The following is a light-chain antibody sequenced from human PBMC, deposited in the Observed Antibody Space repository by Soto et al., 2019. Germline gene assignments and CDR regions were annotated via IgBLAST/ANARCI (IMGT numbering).Light chain of an antibody. Sequence: QSVLTQPASVSGSPGQSITISCTGISSDVGSYNLVSWCQQYPGKAPKLMIHEVSERPSGVSNRFSGSKSGNTASLTISGLQAEDEADYYCCSYAGSSTSLYVFGTGTKVTVX. CDR3: CSYAGSSTSLYV. V-gene: IGLV2-23*02. J-gene: IGLJ1*01. CDR1: SSDVGSYNL. CDR2: EVS.